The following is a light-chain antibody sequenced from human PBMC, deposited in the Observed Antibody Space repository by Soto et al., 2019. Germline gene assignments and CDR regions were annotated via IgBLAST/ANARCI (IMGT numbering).Light chain of an antibody. CDR2: KTS. J-gene: IGKJ1*01. CDR1: QSISSW. CDR3: QYYNNYCWT. V-gene: IGKV1-5*03. Sequence: DIQLTQSPSTLSASVGDRVTITCRASQSISSWLAWYQQKPGKAPKFLIYKTSNLESGVPSRFSGSGSGTEFTLTISSLQPDDFATDYCQYYNNYCWTFGKGTKVEIK.